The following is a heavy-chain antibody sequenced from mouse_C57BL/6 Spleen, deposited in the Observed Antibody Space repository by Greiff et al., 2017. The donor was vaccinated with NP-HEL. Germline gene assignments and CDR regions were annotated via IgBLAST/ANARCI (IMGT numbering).Heavy chain of an antibody. CDR1: GYTFTSYW. CDR3: AMGAYYYGSSYGTGAMDY. V-gene: IGHV1-74*01. D-gene: IGHD1-1*01. CDR2: IHPSDSDT. Sequence: QVQLQQPGAELVKPGASVKVSCKASGYTFTSYWMHWVKQRPGQGLEWIGRIHPSDSDTNYNQKFKGKATLTVDKSSSTAYMQLSSLTSEDSAVYYCAMGAYYYGSSYGTGAMDYWGQGTSVTVSS. J-gene: IGHJ4*01.